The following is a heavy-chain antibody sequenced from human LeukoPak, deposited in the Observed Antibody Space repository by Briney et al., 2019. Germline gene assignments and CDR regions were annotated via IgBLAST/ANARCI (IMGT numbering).Heavy chain of an antibody. Sequence: ASVEVSCKASGYTFTSYGISWVRQAPGQGLEWMGWISAYNGNTNYAQKLQGRVTMTTDTSTSTAYMELRSLRSDDTAVYYCARELTYYDILTGYYRIGSRYYFDYWGQGTLVTVSS. CDR1: GYTFTSYG. D-gene: IGHD3-9*01. CDR2: ISAYNGNT. CDR3: ARELTYYDILTGYYRIGSRYYFDY. V-gene: IGHV1-18*01. J-gene: IGHJ4*02.